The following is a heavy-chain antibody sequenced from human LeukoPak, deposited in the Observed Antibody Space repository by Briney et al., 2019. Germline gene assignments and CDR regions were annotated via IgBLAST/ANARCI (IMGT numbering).Heavy chain of an antibody. J-gene: IGHJ4*02. CDR3: AKALLEDYGEIVPPPDY. D-gene: IGHD4-17*01. Sequence: GGSLRLSCAASGFTFSSYAMSWVRQAPGKGLEWVSAISGSGGSTYYADSVKGRFTISRDNSKNTLYLQMNSLRAEDTAVYYCAKALLEDYGEIVPPPDYWGQGTRVTVSS. CDR1: GFTFSSYA. CDR2: ISGSGGST. V-gene: IGHV3-23*01.